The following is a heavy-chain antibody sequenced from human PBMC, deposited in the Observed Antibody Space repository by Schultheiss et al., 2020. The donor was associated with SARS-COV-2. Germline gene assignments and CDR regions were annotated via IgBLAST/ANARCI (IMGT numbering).Heavy chain of an antibody. J-gene: IGHJ6*02. CDR2: IRIKANSYAT. CDR1: GFTFSGSA. Sequence: GESLKISCAASGFTFSGSAMHWVRQASGKGLEWVGRIRIKANSYATTYAASVTGRFTISRDDSKSIAYLQMNSLKTEDTAVYYCTRDPYCSGGSCYLLHYYYYYYGMDVWGQGTTVTVSS. V-gene: IGHV3-73*01. D-gene: IGHD2-15*01. CDR3: TRDPYCSGGSCYLLHYYYYYYGMDV.